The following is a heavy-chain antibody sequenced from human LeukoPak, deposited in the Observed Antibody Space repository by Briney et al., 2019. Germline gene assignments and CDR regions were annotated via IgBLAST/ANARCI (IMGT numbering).Heavy chain of an antibody. D-gene: IGHD5-12*01. CDR2: IIPILGIA. CDR1: GGTFSSYA. CDR3: ARASEGGFIVATTPFYYGMDV. Sequence: GASVKVSCKASGGTFSSYAISWVRQAPGQGLEWMGRIIPILGIANYAQKFQGRVTITADKSTSTAYMELSSLRSEDTAVYYCARASEGGFIVATTPFYYGMDVWGQGTLVTVSS. V-gene: IGHV1-69*04. J-gene: IGHJ6*02.